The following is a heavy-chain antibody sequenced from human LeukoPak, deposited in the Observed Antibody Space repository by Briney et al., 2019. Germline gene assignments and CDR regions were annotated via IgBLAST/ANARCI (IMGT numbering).Heavy chain of an antibody. J-gene: IGHJ4*02. CDR2: IYTSGST. CDR1: GVSISSYY. V-gene: IGHV4-4*07. D-gene: IGHD3-10*01. CDR3: ARAGDGSGSYDNADYDY. Sequence: SETLSLTCTVSGVSISSYYWSWIQQPAGKGLEWIGRIYTSGSTNYNPSLKSRVTMSVDTSKNQFSLKLSSVTAADTAVYYCARAGDGSGSYDNADYDYWGQGTLVTVSS.